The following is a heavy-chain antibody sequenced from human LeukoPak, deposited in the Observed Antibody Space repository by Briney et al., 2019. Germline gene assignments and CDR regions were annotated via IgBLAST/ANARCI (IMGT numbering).Heavy chain of an antibody. CDR3: ASITMVRGAYLGDY. CDR2: INPNSGGT. Sequence: GASVKVSRKASGYTFTGYYMHWVRQAPGQGLEWMGWINPNSGGTNYAQKFQGRVTMTRDTSISTAYMELSRLRSDDTAVYYCASITMVRGAYLGDYWGQGTLVTVSS. V-gene: IGHV1-2*02. CDR1: GYTFTGYY. D-gene: IGHD3-10*01. J-gene: IGHJ4*02.